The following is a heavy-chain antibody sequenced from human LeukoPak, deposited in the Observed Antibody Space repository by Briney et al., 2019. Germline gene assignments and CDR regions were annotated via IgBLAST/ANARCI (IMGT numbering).Heavy chain of an antibody. V-gene: IGHV3-53*05. CDR2: LYSGGPT. CDR1: GLTVRSNY. CDR3: AKEADWLPYLDI. D-gene: IGHD3-9*01. J-gene: IGHJ3*02. Sequence: GGSLRLSCAASGLTVRSNYMSWVRQAPGKGLEWVSVLYSGGPTFYAASVKGRFTISRDNSKNTMYLQMNSLRAEDTAVYYCAKEADWLPYLDIWGQGTMVTVSS.